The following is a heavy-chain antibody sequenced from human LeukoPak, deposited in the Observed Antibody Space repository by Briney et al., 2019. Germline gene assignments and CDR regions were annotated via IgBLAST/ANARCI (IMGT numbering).Heavy chain of an antibody. Sequence: GGSLRLSCAASGFTFSSYSMNWVRQAPGKGLELVSSISSSSSYIYYADSVKGRFTISRDNAKNSLYLQMNSLRAEDTAVYYCAREVGRRRGYSGYDQGDAFDIWGQGTMVTVSS. J-gene: IGHJ3*02. CDR2: ISSSSSYI. CDR1: GFTFSSYS. D-gene: IGHD5-12*01. CDR3: AREVGRRRGYSGYDQGDAFDI. V-gene: IGHV3-21*01.